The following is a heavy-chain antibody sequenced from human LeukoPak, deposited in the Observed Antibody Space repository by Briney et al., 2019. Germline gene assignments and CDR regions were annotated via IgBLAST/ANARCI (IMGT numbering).Heavy chain of an antibody. CDR2: ISGSGSDGST. CDR1: GFTFSSYG. Sequence: GGSLRLSCAASGFTFSSYGMSWVRQAPGKGLEWVSGISGSGSDGSTYYADSVKGRFTISRDNSKNTLYLQMNSLRAEDTAVYYCAKYSHDSSGSYDYWGQGTLVSVSS. J-gene: IGHJ4*02. CDR3: AKYSHDSSGSYDY. V-gene: IGHV3-23*01. D-gene: IGHD3-22*01.